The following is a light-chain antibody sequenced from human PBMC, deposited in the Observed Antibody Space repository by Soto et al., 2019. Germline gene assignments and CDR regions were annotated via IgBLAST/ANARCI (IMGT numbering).Light chain of an antibody. CDR2: DTS. CDR1: QSVGGS. V-gene: IGKV3D-15*01. Sequence: PGERATVSCRASQSVGGSSLAWYQQRPGQAPRLLIYDTSKRATGIPARFSGSGSGTEFTLTISSLQYEDFAVYYCQQYNNWPPWTFGQGTKVDIK. CDR3: QQYNNWPPWT. J-gene: IGKJ1*01.